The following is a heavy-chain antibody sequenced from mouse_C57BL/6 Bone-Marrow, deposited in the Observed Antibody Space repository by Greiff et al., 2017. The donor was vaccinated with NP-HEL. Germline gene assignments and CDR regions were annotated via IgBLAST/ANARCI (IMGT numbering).Heavy chain of an antibody. V-gene: IGHV1-26*01. J-gene: IGHJ2*01. Sequence: VQLQQSGPELVKPGASVKISCKASGYTFTDYYMNWVKQSHGKSLEWIGDINPNNGGTSYNQKFKGKATLTVDKSSSTAYMELRSLTSEDSAVYYCARYSNYFYWGQGTTLTVSS. CDR3: ARYSNYFY. CDR1: GYTFTDYY. D-gene: IGHD2-5*01. CDR2: INPNNGGT.